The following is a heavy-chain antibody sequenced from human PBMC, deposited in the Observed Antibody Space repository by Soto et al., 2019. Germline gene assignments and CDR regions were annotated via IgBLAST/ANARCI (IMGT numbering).Heavy chain of an antibody. CDR2: ISPSNDNS. D-gene: IGHD1-1*01. V-gene: IGHV1-18*01. CDR3: WREGGNTGTSDY. CDR1: GYAFINYA. J-gene: IGHJ4*02. Sequence: QVQMVQSGAEVKKPGTSVKVSCKASGYAFINYAVTWVRQAPGEGLELMGWISPSNDNSYSAQKFQDRVTMSTETPSNTAYLELRRLTADDTAVYSCWREGGNTGTSDYWGQGTLFTVSS.